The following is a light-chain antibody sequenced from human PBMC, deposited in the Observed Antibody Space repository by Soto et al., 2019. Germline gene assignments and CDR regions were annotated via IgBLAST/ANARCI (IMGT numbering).Light chain of an antibody. Sequence: QSVLTQPASVSGSPGQSITISCTGTSSDVGTYDYVSRHQQHPGKAPKLIIYDVNNRPSGVSSRFSGSKSGNTASLTISGLQAEDEADYYCCSFSTSGTHVFGTGTKVTVL. CDR1: SSDVGTYDY. V-gene: IGLV2-14*01. CDR3: CSFSTSGTHV. CDR2: DVN. J-gene: IGLJ1*01.